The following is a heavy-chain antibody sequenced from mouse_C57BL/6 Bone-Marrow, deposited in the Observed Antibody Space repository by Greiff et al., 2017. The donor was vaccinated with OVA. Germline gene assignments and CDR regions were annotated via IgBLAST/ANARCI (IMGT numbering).Heavy chain of an antibody. Sequence: VKLQQPGAELVKPGASVKLSCKASGYTFTSYWMHWVKQRPGRGLEWIGRIDPNSGGTKYNEKFKSKATLTVDKPSSTAYMQLSSLTSEDSAVYYCARPYYGSSYYYFDYWGQGTTLTVSS. V-gene: IGHV1-72*01. CDR1: GYTFTSYW. CDR2: IDPNSGGT. CDR3: ARPYYGSSYYYFDY. D-gene: IGHD1-1*01. J-gene: IGHJ2*01.